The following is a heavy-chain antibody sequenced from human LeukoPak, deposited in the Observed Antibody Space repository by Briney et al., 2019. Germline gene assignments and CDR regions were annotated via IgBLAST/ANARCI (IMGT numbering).Heavy chain of an antibody. D-gene: IGHD3-3*01. Sequence: SETLSLTCAVYGGSFSGYYWSWIRQPPGKGLEWIGEINHSGSTNYNPSLKSRVTISVDTSKNQFSLKLSSVTAADTAVYYCARGMNDLWSGYFDPFDYWGQGTLVTVSS. CDR1: GGSFSGYY. CDR2: INHSGST. V-gene: IGHV4-34*01. J-gene: IGHJ4*02. CDR3: ARGMNDLWSGYFDPFDY.